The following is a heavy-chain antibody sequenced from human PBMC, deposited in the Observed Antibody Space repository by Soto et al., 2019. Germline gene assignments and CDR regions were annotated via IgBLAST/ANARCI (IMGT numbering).Heavy chain of an antibody. V-gene: IGHV1-69*13. CDR3: ARAPGGELFTEYYFDY. CDR1: GGTFSSYA. D-gene: IGHD3-10*01. CDR2: IIPIFGTA. J-gene: IGHJ4*02. Sequence: SVKVSCKASGGTFSSYAISWVRQAPGQGLEWMGGIIPIFGTANYAQKFQGRVTITADESTSTAYMELSSLRSEDTAVYYCARAPGGELFTEYYFDYWGQGTLVTVS.